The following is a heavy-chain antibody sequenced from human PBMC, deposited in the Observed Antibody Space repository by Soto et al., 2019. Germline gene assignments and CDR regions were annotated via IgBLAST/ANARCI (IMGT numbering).Heavy chain of an antibody. CDR1: GGSISSSSYY. D-gene: IGHD3-10*01. J-gene: IGHJ4*02. CDR2: IYYSGST. CDR3: ARLGVARTYYFDY. Sequence: SETLSLTCTVSGGSISSSSYYWGWIRQPPGKGLEWIGSIYYSGSTYYNPSLKSRVTISVDTSKNQFSLKLSSVTAADTAVYYCARLGVARTYYFDYWGQGTLVTVSS. V-gene: IGHV4-39*01.